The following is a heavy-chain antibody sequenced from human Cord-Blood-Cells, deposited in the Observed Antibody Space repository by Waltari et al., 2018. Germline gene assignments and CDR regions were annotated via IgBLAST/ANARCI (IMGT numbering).Heavy chain of an antibody. CDR2: SYPGDSDT. J-gene: IGHJ5*02. Sequence: EVQLVQSGAEVKKPGESLKIPCKGSGYSFTSYWIGWVRQMPGKGLEWMGISYPGDSDTRYSPSFQGQVTISADKSISTAYLQWSSLKASDTAMYYCARRVSPHTRGGLNWFDPWGQGTLVTVSS. CDR3: ARRVSPHTRGGLNWFDP. CDR1: GYSFTSYW. D-gene: IGHD3-16*01. V-gene: IGHV5-51*01.